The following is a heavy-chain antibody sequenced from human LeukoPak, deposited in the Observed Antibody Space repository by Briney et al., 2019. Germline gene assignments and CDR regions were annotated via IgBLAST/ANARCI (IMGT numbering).Heavy chain of an antibody. CDR3: ASLHRAYYGMDV. CDR1: GFIFSGYV. D-gene: IGHD4-11*01. Sequence: GGSLRLSCAASGFIFSGYVMSWVRQASGKGLEWVSAISGSGGSTYYADSVKGRFTISRDNSKNTLYLQMNSLRAEDTAVYYCASLHRAYYGMDVWGQGTTVTVSS. V-gene: IGHV3-23*01. CDR2: ISGSGGST. J-gene: IGHJ6*02.